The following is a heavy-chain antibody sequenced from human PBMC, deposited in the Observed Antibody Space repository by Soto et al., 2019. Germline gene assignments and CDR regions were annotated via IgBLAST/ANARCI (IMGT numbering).Heavy chain of an antibody. CDR2: INAGNGNT. Sequence: ASLNLSRKGSGYSITIYAMHWGSQAPGQRLEWMGWINAGNGNTKYSQKFQGRVTITRDTSASTAYMELSSLRSEDTAVYYCARVKSVRYYYYYMDVWGKGTTVTVSS. D-gene: IGHD3-16*02. V-gene: IGHV1-3*01. J-gene: IGHJ6*03. CDR1: GYSITIYA. CDR3: ARVKSVRYYYYYMDV.